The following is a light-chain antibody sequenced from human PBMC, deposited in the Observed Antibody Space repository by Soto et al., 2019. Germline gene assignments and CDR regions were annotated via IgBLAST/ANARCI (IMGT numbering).Light chain of an antibody. J-gene: IGKJ2*01. CDR3: QQSYSTPYT. CDR1: QSFSSY. CDR2: AAS. V-gene: IGKV1-39*01. Sequence: DIQMTQSPSSLSASVGDRVTITCRASQSFSSYLNWYQQKPGKAPNLLIYAASSLQSGVPSRFSGSGSGTHFTLTISSLQPEDFATYYCQQSYSTPYTFGQGTKLEIK.